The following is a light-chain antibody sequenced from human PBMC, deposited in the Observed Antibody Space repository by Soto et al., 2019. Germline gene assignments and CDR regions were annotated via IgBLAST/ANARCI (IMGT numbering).Light chain of an antibody. CDR3: QKHNSAPFT. J-gene: IGKJ3*01. CDR2: SAS. CDR1: QGISNY. Sequence: DIQMTQSPSSLSASIGDRVTITCRASQGISNYLAWYQQEPGKVPKLLIYSASTLQLGVPSRFSGSGSGTDFTLTISILQPEDGATYYCQKHNSAPFTFGPGTKVDIK. V-gene: IGKV1-27*01.